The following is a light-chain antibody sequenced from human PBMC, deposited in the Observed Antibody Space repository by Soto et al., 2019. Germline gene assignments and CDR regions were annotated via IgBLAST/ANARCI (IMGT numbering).Light chain of an antibody. CDR3: HQYKSYSRT. Sequence: DIQMTQSPSTLSASVGDRVTITCRASQSIGSWLAWYQQKPGKAPNLLIYQASSLESGVPSRFSGSGSGTEFTLTISSLQPDDFATYYCHQYKSYSRTFGQGTKVEIK. J-gene: IGKJ1*01. CDR1: QSIGSW. V-gene: IGKV1-5*03. CDR2: QAS.